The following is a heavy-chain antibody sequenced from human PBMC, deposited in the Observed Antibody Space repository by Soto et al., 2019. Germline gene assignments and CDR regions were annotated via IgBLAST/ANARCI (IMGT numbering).Heavy chain of an antibody. D-gene: IGHD6-13*01. CDR3: ARVEVPESSSWHPFDP. CDR2: IYYSGST. J-gene: IGHJ5*02. CDR1: GGSISSYY. V-gene: IGHV4-59*08. Sequence: SETLSLTCTVSGGSISSYYWSWIRQPPGKGLEWIGYIYYSGSTNYNPSLKSRVTISVDTSKNQFSLKLSSVTAADTAVYYCARVEVPESSSWHPFDPWGQGTLVTVSS.